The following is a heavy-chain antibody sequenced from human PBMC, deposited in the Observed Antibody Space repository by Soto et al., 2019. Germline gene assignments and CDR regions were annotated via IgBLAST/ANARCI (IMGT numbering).Heavy chain of an antibody. J-gene: IGHJ5*02. Sequence: GGSLILSCAASGFSFSRYLMTWGRQTPGQGLEWVSSISGRGDATYYADSVKGRFTVSRDNSKNTLFLQMNSLGPDDPAVYYFAKVTILTTPRSSAPCRQRTLGTVAS. CDR1: GFSFSRYL. CDR2: ISGRGDAT. CDR3: AKVTILTTPRSSAP. V-gene: IGHV3-23*01. D-gene: IGHD3-9*01.